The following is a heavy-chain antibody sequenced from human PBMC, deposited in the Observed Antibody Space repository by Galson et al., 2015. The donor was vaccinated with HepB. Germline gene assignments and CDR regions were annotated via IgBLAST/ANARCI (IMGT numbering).Heavy chain of an antibody. Sequence: SLRLSCAASGFTFSYYWMSWVRQAPGKGLEWVTNIKQDGSEKNYVDSVKGRFTISRDNAKNALFLQMNRLRAEDTAVYYCARRYSTSSDFFDRWGQGTLVTVSS. J-gene: IGHJ4*02. CDR3: ARRYSTSSDFFDR. CDR2: IKQDGSEK. D-gene: IGHD6-6*01. V-gene: IGHV3-7*01. CDR1: GFTFSYYW.